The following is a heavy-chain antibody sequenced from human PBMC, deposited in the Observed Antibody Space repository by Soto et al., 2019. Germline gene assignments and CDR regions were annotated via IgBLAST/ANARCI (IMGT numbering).Heavy chain of an antibody. V-gene: IGHV3-15*01. CDR3: TTDRVGKGVSSSFDY. Sequence: GGSLRLSCAASGFTFSNAWMSWVRQAPGKGLEWVGRIKSKTDGGTTDYAAPVKGRFTISRDDSKNTLYLQMNSLKTEDTAVYYCTTDRVGKGVSSSFDYWGQGTLVTVSS. CDR1: GFTFSNAW. CDR2: IKSKTDGGTT. D-gene: IGHD6-6*01. J-gene: IGHJ4*02.